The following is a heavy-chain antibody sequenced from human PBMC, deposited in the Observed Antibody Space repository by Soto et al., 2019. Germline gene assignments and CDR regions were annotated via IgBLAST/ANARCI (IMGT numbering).Heavy chain of an antibody. J-gene: IGHJ6*02. D-gene: IGHD1-26*01. CDR3: ARTEWERYYAMDV. CDR1: GGSISSSNSY. CDR2: IYYSGST. Sequence: PSETLSLTCTVSGGSISSSNSYWGWIRQPPGKGLEWIGSIYYSGSTYYNPSLKSRVTISVDTSKNQFSLKLSSVTAADTAVYYCARTEWERYYAMDVWGQGTTVTVSS. V-gene: IGHV4-39*01.